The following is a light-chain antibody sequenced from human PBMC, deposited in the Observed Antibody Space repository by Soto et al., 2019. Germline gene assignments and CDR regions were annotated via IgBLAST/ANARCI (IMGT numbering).Light chain of an antibody. Sequence: EIVLTQSPATLSLSPGERATLSCRASQSVSSYLAWYQQKPGQPPRLLIYDASNRATDIPARFSGSGSGTDFTLTISSLETEDFAVYYCQQRSNWPLVTFGPGTRVDVK. CDR2: DAS. V-gene: IGKV3-11*01. CDR1: QSVSSY. CDR3: QQRSNWPLVT. J-gene: IGKJ3*01.